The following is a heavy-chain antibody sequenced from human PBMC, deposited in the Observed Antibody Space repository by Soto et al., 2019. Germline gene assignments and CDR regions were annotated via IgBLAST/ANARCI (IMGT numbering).Heavy chain of an antibody. V-gene: IGHV3-30*18. J-gene: IGHJ3*02. CDR3: AKDTKYSSGWFDAFDI. Sequence: GGSLRLSCAASGFTFSSYGMHWVRQAPGNGLEWVAVISYDGSNKYYADSVKGRFTISRDNSKNTLYLQMNSLRAEDTAVYYCAKDTKYSSGWFDAFDIWGQGTMVTVSS. CDR2: ISYDGSNK. D-gene: IGHD6-19*01. CDR1: GFTFSSYG.